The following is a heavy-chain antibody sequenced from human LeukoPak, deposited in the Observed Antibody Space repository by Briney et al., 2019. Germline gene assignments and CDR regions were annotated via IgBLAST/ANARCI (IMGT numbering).Heavy chain of an antibody. CDR2: IHYSGGP. CDR3: AGRIQLWSYWYFDL. CDR1: GYSITSDY. Sequence: SETLSLTCTVSGYSITSDYWSWIRQPPGKGLEWIGYIHYSGGPNFNPSLKSRVTMSVETSKNQFSLKLSTVTAEDTAVYYCAGRIQLWSYWYFDLWGRGTLVTVSS. V-gene: IGHV4-59*01. J-gene: IGHJ2*01. D-gene: IGHD5-18*01.